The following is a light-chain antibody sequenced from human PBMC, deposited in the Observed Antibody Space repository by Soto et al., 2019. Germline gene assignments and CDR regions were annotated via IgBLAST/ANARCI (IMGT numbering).Light chain of an antibody. CDR2: AAS. J-gene: IGKJ3*01. Sequence: DIQMTQSPSSLSASVGDRVTITCRAKQIISSYLNWYQQKPGKAPKLLIYAASSLQSGVPSRFSGSGSGTEFTLTISSLQPEDFATYYCQQLNSYPPVFGPGTKVDNK. CDR3: QQLNSYPPV. V-gene: IGKV1-9*01. CDR1: QIISSY.